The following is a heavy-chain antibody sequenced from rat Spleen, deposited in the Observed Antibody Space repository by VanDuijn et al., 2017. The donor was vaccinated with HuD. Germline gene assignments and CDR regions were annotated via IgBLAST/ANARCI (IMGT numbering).Heavy chain of an antibody. CDR2: IWSGGST. V-gene: IGHV2-30*01. J-gene: IGHJ2*01. CDR3: TRGNFDY. Sequence: QVQLKESGPGLVQPSQTLSLTCTVSGFSLTSYNVHWVRQPTGKGLEWMGVIWSGGSTYYNSVLKSRLNISRDTSKSQVFLKMNSLLTEDTAMYFCTRGNFDYWGQGVMVTVSS. CDR1: GFSLTSYN.